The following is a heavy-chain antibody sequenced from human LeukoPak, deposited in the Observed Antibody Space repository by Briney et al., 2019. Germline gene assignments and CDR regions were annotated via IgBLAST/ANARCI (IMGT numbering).Heavy chain of an antibody. CDR2: IDYSGST. CDR3: ARDWGVSARPGYMDV. V-gene: IGHV4-59*01. D-gene: IGHD6-6*01. CDR1: GFTFSSYG. Sequence: GSLRLSCAASGFTFSSYGMTWIRQPPGKGLEWIGYIDYSGSTKYNPSLKSRVTISVDTSKNQFSLRLSSVTAADTAVYYCARDWGVSARPGYMDVWGKGTTVTVSS. J-gene: IGHJ6*03.